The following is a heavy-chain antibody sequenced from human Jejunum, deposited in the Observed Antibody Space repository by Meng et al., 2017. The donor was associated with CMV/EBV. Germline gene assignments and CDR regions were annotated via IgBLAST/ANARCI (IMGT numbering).Heavy chain of an antibody. CDR1: TVTNCA. J-gene: IGHJ4*02. V-gene: IGHV3-23*01. D-gene: IGHD3-10*01. CDR3: AKVSTFAYGPGSYFDH. Sequence: TVTNCAMTWVRQAPGKGMEWVSGFGANGDYINYADSVKGRFTISRDNSKNTLYLQMNSLRAEDTALYYCAKVSTFAYGPGSYFDHWGQGTPVTVSS. CDR2: FGANGDYI.